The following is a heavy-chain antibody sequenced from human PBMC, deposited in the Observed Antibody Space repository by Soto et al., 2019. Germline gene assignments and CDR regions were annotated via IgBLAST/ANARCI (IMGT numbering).Heavy chain of an antibody. J-gene: IGHJ5*02. CDR3: ARVENWFDP. Sequence: SETLSLTCTVSGGSISSYYWSWIRQPPGKGLEWIGYIYYCGSPNYHPSLKSRVTISVDTSKNQFSLKRSSVTAADTAVYYCARVENWFDPWGQGTRVTVSS. V-gene: IGHV4-59*01. D-gene: IGHD3-3*01. CDR2: IYYCGSP. CDR1: GGSISSYY.